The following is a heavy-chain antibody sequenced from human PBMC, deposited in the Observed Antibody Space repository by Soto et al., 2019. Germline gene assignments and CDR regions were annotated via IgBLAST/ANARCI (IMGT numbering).Heavy chain of an antibody. J-gene: IGHJ6*02. V-gene: IGHV4-59*08. D-gene: IGHD3-10*01. CDR1: GGSISSYY. CDR2: VHHSWGS. CDR3: ARQGFGPLHGLVDV. Sequence: QVQLQESGPGLVKPSETLSLSCTVSGGSISSYYWSWFRQSPGKRMEWIGYVHHSWGSSYNPSLQSRVAISLDTSKSQFALTVTSVTATVTAVYYCARQGFGPLHGLVDVWGQGTTVTVSS.